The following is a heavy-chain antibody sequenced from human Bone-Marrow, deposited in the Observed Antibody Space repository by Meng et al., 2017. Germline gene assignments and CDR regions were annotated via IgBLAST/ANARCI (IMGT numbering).Heavy chain of an antibody. CDR2: ISSSGSTI. CDR3: ARDSGSGWYLFGSRDAFDI. Sequence: GESLKISCAASGFTFSSYEMNWVRQAPGKGLEWVSYISSSGSTIYYADSVKGRFTISRDNAKNSLYLQMNSLRAEDTAVYYCARDSGSGWYLFGSRDAFDIRGQGTMVTVSS. V-gene: IGHV3-48*03. D-gene: IGHD6-19*01. J-gene: IGHJ3*02. CDR1: GFTFSSYE.